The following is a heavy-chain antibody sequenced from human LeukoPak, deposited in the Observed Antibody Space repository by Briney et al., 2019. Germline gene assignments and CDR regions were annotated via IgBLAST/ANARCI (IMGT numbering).Heavy chain of an antibody. CDR3: AREGDSSGWLVDAFDI. CDR2: IYHSGST. Sequence: SETLSLTCTVSGGSISSGGYYWSWIRQPPGKGLEWIGYIYHSGSTYYNPSLKSRVTISVDTSKNQFSLKLSSVTAADTAVYYCAREGDSSGWLVDAFDIWGQGTMVTVSS. D-gene: IGHD6-19*01. CDR1: GGSISSGGYY. V-gene: IGHV4-30-2*01. J-gene: IGHJ3*02.